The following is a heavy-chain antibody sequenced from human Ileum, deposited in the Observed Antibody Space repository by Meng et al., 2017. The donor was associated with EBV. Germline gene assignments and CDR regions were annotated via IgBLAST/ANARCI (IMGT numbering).Heavy chain of an antibody. CDR3: ARRYYGVPFDN. J-gene: IGHJ4*02. CDR2: IYYSGST. V-gene: IGHV4-39*01. Sequence: QLQRPESGPGLGKPSETLSLTCAVPGDSISSSNHWWGWIRQPPGKGLEWVGTIYYSGSTFYNPSLKSRVTISLDTSKNQFSLKVSSVTAADTAVYYCARRYYGVPFDNWGQGTLVTVSS. CDR1: GDSISSSNHW. D-gene: IGHD3-3*01.